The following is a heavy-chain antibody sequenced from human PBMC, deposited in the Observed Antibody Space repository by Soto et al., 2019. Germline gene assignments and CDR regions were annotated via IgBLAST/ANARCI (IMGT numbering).Heavy chain of an antibody. CDR2: IIPIFGTA. Sequence: ASVKVSCKASGGTFSSYAISWVRQAPGQGLEWMGGIIPIFGTANYAQKFQGRVTITADESTSTAYMELSSLRSEDTAVYYCARVHSSSSGYYYYGMDVWGQGTTVTVSS. J-gene: IGHJ6*02. V-gene: IGHV1-69*13. CDR1: GGTFSSYA. D-gene: IGHD6-6*01. CDR3: ARVHSSSSGYYYYGMDV.